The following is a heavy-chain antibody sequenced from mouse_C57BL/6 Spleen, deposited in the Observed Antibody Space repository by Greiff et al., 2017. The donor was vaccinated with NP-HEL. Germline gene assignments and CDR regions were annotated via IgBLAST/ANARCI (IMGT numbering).Heavy chain of an antibody. V-gene: IGHV1-82*01. CDR3: ASRNYYGSSSYAMDY. D-gene: IGHD1-1*01. CDR2: IYPGGGDT. CDR1: GYAFSSSW. Sequence: VQLQESGPELVKPGASVKISCKASGYAFSSSWMNWVKQRPGKGLEWIGRIYPGGGDTNYNGKFKGKAKLTADKSSSTADMQLSSLSSEDSAVYFCASRNYYGSSSYAMDYWGQGTSVTVSS. J-gene: IGHJ4*01.